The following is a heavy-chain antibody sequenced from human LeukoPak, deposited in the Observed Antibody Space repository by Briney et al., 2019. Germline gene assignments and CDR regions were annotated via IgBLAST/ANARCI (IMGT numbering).Heavy chain of an antibody. CDR1: GASMASGGHY. CDR3: ARVLNYYDNSGYYYYFDY. Sequence: PSETLSLTCTVSGASMASGGHYWGWIRQHPEKGLEWIGYIHHSGSTHYDPSLKSRVSTSIDTSRNQFSMKLSSVTAADTAVYFCARVLNYYDNSGYYYYFDYWGQGTLVTVSS. V-gene: IGHV4-31*03. J-gene: IGHJ4*02. D-gene: IGHD3-22*01. CDR2: IHHSGST.